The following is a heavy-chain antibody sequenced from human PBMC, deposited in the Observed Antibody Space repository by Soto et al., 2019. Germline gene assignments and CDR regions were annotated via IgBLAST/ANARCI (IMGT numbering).Heavy chain of an antibody. D-gene: IGHD5-12*01. J-gene: IGHJ4*02. CDR3: ARERREEILDGYDIDY. CDR2: IYTSGST. V-gene: IGHV4-4*07. Sequence: PSETLSLPCTVSGGSISNYYWSWIRQPAGKGLEWIGRIYTSGSTDYNPSLKSRVTIWIDTSKNQFSLKVTSMTTADTAVYYGARERREEILDGYDIDYWGQGTLVTVSS. CDR1: GGSISNYY.